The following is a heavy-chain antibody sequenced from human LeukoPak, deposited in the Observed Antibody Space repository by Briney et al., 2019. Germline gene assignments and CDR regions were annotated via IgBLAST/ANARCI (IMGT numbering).Heavy chain of an antibody. CDR1: GGSVSSGSYY. V-gene: IGHV4-61*01. D-gene: IGHD2-15*01. Sequence: SETLSLTCTVSGGSVSSGSYYWSWIRQPPGKGLEWIGYIYYSGSTNYNPSLKSRVTISVDTSKNQFSLKLSSVTAADTAVYYCARGYRSGGSCYSGYWFDPWGQGTLVTVSS. CDR3: ARGYRSGGSCYSGYWFDP. J-gene: IGHJ5*02. CDR2: IYYSGST.